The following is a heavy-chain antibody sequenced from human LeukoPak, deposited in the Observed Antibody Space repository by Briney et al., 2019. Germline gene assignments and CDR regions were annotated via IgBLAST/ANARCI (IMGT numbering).Heavy chain of an antibody. D-gene: IGHD3-3*01. CDR3: ARGITIFGVATPQDY. CDR2: ISYDGSNK. CDR1: GFTFSSYA. V-gene: IGHV3-30-3*01. J-gene: IGHJ4*02. Sequence: GGSLRLSCAASGFTFSSYAMHWVRQAPGKGLEWVAVISYDGSNKYYADSVKGRFTISRDNSKNTLYLQMNSLRAEDTAVYYCARGITIFGVATPQDYWGQGTLVTVSS.